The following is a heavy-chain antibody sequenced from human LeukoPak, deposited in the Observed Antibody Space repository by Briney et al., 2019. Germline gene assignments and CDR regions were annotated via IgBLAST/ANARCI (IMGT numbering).Heavy chain of an antibody. CDR1: GFTFSNYA. CDR3: AKDYKVRSGEPPIDY. J-gene: IGHJ4*02. V-gene: IGHV3-23*01. Sequence: GGSLRLSCAASGFTFSNYAMSWIRQAPGKGLEWVSGIIESGGGTHYADSVKGRFTISRDNSQNTLYLQMISLRAEDTAVCYCAKDYKVRSGEPPIDYWGQGTLVTVSS. CDR2: IIESGGGT. D-gene: IGHD7-27*01.